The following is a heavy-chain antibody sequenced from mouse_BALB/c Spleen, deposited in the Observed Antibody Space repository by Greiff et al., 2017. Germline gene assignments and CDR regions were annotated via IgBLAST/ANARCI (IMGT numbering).Heavy chain of an antibody. J-gene: IGHJ4*01. CDR1: GFSLSRYS. CDR2: IWGGGST. V-gene: IGHV2-6-4*01. CDR3: ARLSKLYYGSYYAMDY. Sequence: VKLMESGPGLVAPSQSLSITCTVSGFSLSRYSVHWVRQPPGKGLEWLGMIWGGGSTDYNSALKSRLSISKDNSKSQVFLKMNSLQTDDTAMYYCARLSKLYYGSYYAMDYWGQGTSVTVSS. D-gene: IGHD2-2*01.